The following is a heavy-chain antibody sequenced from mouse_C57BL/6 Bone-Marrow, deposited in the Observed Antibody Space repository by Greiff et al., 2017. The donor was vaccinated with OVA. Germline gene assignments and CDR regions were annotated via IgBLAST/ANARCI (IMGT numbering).Heavy chain of an antibody. J-gene: IGHJ2*01. V-gene: IGHV1-26*01. CDR3: ARGDDYDEEGFDY. CDR1: GYTFTDYY. Sequence: EVKLQQSGPELVKPGASVKISCKASGYTFTDYYMNWVKQSHGKSLEWIGDINPNNGGTSYNQKFKGKATLTVDKSSSTAYMELRSLTSEDSAVYYCARGDDYDEEGFDYWGQGTTLTVSS. CDR2: INPNNGGT. D-gene: IGHD2-4*01.